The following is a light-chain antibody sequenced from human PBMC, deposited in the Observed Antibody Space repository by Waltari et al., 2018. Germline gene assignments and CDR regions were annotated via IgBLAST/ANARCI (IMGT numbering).Light chain of an antibody. CDR2: VNSDGNH. CDR1: SGHSTNV. V-gene: IGLV4-69*01. Sequence: QLVLTQSPSASASLGASVKLTCTLSSGHSTNVIAWLQKRPEKGPRYWIKVNSDGNHNKGEGIADVFSGSSSGAERYLTISSLQSEDEADYYCQTGGHGTWVFGGGTKLTVL. CDR3: QTGGHGTWV. J-gene: IGLJ3*02.